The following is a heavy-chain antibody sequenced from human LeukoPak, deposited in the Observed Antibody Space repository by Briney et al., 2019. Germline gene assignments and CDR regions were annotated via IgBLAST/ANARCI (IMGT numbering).Heavy chain of an antibody. D-gene: IGHD4-17*01. CDR1: GGSINDYY. V-gene: IGHV4-59*01. Sequence: SETLSLTCTVSGGSINDYYWTWIRQAPGKGLEWIGYISNSGTTDYNPSLKSRVTMSVDTSDNEFSLRLTSVTAADTAMYYCARVVRGAVTSNCFDPWGQGTLVTVSS. CDR3: ARVVRGAVTSNCFDP. J-gene: IGHJ5*02. CDR2: ISNSGTT.